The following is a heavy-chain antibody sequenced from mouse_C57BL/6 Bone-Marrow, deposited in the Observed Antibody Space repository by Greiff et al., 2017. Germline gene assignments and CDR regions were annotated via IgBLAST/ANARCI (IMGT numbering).Heavy chain of an antibody. Sequence: VQLQQPGAELVMPGASVKLSCKASGYTFTSYWMHWVKRRPGQGLEWIGEIDPSDSYTNYNQKFKGKSTLTVDKSSSTAYMQLSSLTSEDSAVYYCARGTYLPGDYWGQGTTLTVSS. CDR1: GYTFTSYW. CDR3: ARGTYLPGDY. J-gene: IGHJ2*01. CDR2: IDPSDSYT. D-gene: IGHD2-1*01. V-gene: IGHV1-69*01.